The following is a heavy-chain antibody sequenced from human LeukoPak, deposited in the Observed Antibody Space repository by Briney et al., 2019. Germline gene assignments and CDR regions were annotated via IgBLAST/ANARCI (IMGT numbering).Heavy chain of an antibody. Sequence: SETLSLTCTVSDGTISSSSYYWGWIRQPPGKGLEWIGSIYYSGSTYYNPSLKSRVTLSVDTSKNQFSLKLTSVTAAYTAVYYCATAYVDTHLVDYWGQGTLVAVSS. V-gene: IGHV4-39*07. D-gene: IGHD5-18*01. J-gene: IGHJ4*02. CDR2: IYYSGST. CDR3: ATAYVDTHLVDY. CDR1: DGTISSSSYY.